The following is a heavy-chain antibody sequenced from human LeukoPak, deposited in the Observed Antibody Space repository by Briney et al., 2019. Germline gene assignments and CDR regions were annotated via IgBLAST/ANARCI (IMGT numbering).Heavy chain of an antibody. J-gene: IGHJ4*02. D-gene: IGHD5-18*01. Sequence: SGGSLRLSCAASGFTFSDSYMTWVRQAPGKGVEWVAYISGSGHDINYSESAKGRFTISRDNSKNTLYLQMNSLRAEDTAVYYCAKHPDTAMVTGFSDYWGQGTLVTVSS. CDR2: ISGSGHDI. CDR1: GFTFSDSY. CDR3: AKHPDTAMVTGFSDY. V-gene: IGHV3-11*03.